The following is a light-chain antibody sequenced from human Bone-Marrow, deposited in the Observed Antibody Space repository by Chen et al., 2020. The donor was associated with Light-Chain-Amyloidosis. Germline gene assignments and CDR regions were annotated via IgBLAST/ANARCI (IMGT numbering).Light chain of an antibody. CDR3: QVWDRSSDRPV. V-gene: IGLV3-21*02. CDR2: DDS. Sequence: SYVLTQPYSVSVAPGQTATIACGGNNIGSTSVHWYQQTPGQAPLLVVYDDSDRPSGIPERWTGSNSGNTDTLTINRVEAGDEADYYCQVWDRSSDRPVFGGGTKLTVL. CDR1: NIGSTS. J-gene: IGLJ3*02.